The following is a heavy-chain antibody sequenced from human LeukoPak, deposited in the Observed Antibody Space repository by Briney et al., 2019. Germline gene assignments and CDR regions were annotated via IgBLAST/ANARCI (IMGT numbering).Heavy chain of an antibody. CDR3: ARAPSITGYDSDYYYYYMDV. CDR2: IRSDGINK. J-gene: IGHJ6*03. Sequence: QPGGSLRLSCAASGFTFSNYGMHWVRQAPGKGLEWVAFIRSDGINKYHADSVKGRFTISRDNSKNTLYLQMNSLRAEDTAVYYCARAPSITGYDSDYYYYYMDVWGKGTTVTISS. D-gene: IGHD1-14*01. CDR1: GFTFSNYG. V-gene: IGHV3-30*02.